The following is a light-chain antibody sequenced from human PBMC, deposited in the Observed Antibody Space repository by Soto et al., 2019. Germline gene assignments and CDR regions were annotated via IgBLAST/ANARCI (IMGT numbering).Light chain of an antibody. J-gene: IGKJ4*01. V-gene: IGKV3-15*01. CDR2: GAY. CDR3: NQYYNWPLT. Sequence: EIVMTQSPATLSVSPGERVTLSCRASQSVSSSLAWYQQKPGQPPRLLFYGAYTRATGIPARFSGSGSGTDFTLTISSLQSEDFAVFYCNQYYNWPLTFGGGTKVDIK. CDR1: QSVSSS.